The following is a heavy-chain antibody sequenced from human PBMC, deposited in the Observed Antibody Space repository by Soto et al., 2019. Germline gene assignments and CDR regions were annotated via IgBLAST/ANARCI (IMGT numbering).Heavy chain of an antibody. J-gene: IGHJ4*02. V-gene: IGHV3-23*01. CDR1: GFTFSSYA. Sequence: GGSLRLSCAASGFTFSSYAMSWVRQAPGKGLGWVSASSGSGGSTYYADSVKGRFTISRDNSKNTLYLQMNSLRAEDTAVYYCGKRLGVSGEAGGYWGQGTLVTVSS. D-gene: IGHD3-16*01. CDR3: GKRLGVSGEAGGY. CDR2: SSGSGGST.